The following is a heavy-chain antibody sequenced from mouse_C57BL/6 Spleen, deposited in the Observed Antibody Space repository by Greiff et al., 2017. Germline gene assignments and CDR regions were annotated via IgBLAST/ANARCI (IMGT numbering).Heavy chain of an antibody. CDR2: IDPENGDT. J-gene: IGHJ2*01. Sequence: VQLKESGAELVRPGASVKLSCTASGFNIKDDYMHWVKQRPEQGLEWIGWIDPENGDTEYASKFQGKATITADTSSNTAYLQLSSLTSEDTADYYCAVYYYGSFYFDYWGQGITLTVSS. D-gene: IGHD1-1*01. CDR1: GFNIKDDY. V-gene: IGHV14-4*01. CDR3: AVYYYGSFYFDY.